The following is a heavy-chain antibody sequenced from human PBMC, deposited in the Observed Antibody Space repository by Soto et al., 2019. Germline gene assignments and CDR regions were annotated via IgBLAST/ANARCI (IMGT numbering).Heavy chain of an antibody. CDR1: GFTFSSYG. J-gene: IGHJ4*02. D-gene: IGHD5-18*01. CDR2: IWYDGSNK. Sequence: PGGSLRLSCAASGFTFSSYGMHWVRQAPGKGLEWVAVIWYDGSNKYYADSVKGRFTISRDNSKNTLYLQMNSLRAEDTAVYYCARGEWIQLWLPFDYWGQGTLVTVSS. V-gene: IGHV3-33*01. CDR3: ARGEWIQLWLPFDY.